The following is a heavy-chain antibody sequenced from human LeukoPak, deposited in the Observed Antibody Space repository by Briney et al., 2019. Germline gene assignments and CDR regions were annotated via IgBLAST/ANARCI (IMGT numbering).Heavy chain of an antibody. Sequence: PGGSLRLSCAASGFTVSSKYMSLVRQAPGKGLEWVSVLYSGGTTYYADSVKGRFTISRDNSKNTLYLQMNSLIAEDTAVYYCAKGGGIHVSFDYWGQGTLVTVSS. CDR3: AKGGGIHVSFDY. D-gene: IGHD5-18*01. CDR1: GFTVSSKY. J-gene: IGHJ4*02. V-gene: IGHV3-66*01. CDR2: LYSGGTT.